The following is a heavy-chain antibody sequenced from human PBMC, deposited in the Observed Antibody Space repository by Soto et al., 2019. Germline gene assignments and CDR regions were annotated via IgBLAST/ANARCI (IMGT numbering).Heavy chain of an antibody. V-gene: IGHV1-24*01. Sequence: ASVKVSCKVSVYTLTELFMHWVRQAPGKGLEWMGGFDPEDGETIYAQKFQGRVTMTEDTSTDTAYMELSSLRAEDTAVYYCAKWRGGDLVVIPAATGFDPWGQGTLVTVSS. D-gene: IGHD2-2*01. CDR2: FDPEDGET. CDR3: AKWRGGDLVVIPAATGFDP. CDR1: VYTLTELF. J-gene: IGHJ5*02.